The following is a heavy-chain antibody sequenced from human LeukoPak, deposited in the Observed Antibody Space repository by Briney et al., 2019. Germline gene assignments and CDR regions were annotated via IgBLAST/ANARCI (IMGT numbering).Heavy chain of an antibody. Sequence: SETLSLTCTVSGGSISSSSYYWGWIRQPPGKGLEWIGYIYYSGSTYYNPSLKSRVTISVDTSKNQFSLKLSSVTAADTAVYYCARGGCPSCRNVDTAMANDFDYWGQGTLVTVSS. CDR1: GGSISSSSYY. CDR3: ARGGCPSCRNVDTAMANDFDY. D-gene: IGHD5-18*01. CDR2: IYYSGST. J-gene: IGHJ4*02. V-gene: IGHV4-30-4*08.